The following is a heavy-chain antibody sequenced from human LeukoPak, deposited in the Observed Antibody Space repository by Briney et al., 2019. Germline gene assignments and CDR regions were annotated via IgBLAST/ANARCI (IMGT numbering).Heavy chain of an antibody. D-gene: IGHD6-13*01. CDR2: INHSGST. V-gene: IGHV4-34*01. J-gene: IGHJ5*02. CDR1: GGSINTYY. CDR3: ARGLAAAGSRRKFDP. Sequence: PSETLSLTCTVSGGSINTYYGSWIRQPPGKGLEWIGEINHSGSTNYNPSLKSRVTISVDTSKNQFSLKLSSVTAADTAVYYCARGLAAAGSRRKFDPWGQGTLVTVSS.